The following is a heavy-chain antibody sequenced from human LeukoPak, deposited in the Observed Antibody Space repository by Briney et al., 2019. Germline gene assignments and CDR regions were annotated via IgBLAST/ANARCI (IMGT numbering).Heavy chain of an antibody. J-gene: IGHJ4*02. V-gene: IGHV1-69*06. D-gene: IGHD1-1*01. CDR2: IVPIYDTV. CDR3: ARDIDWNHDY. Sequence: SVTVSFKASGGTFCMNTISWVRQAPGQGGEWMGRIVPIYDTVNYAQKFQGRVTITADKSTTTAYMELSSLRSEDTAFYYCARDIDWNHDYWGQGTLVTVSS. CDR1: GGTFCMNT.